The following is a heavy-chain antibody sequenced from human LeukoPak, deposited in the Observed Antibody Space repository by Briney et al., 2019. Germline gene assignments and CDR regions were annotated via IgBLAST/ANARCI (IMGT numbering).Heavy chain of an antibody. V-gene: IGHV3-53*01. D-gene: IGHD4/OR15-4a*01. CDR1: GFTFSSYW. CDR2: IYSDNT. Sequence: PGGSLRLSCAASGFTFSSYWMSWVRQAPGKGLEWVSFIYSDNTHYSDSEKGRFTISRDNSKNTLYLQMNSLRAEDTAVYYCARRAGAYSHPYDYWGQGTLVTVSS. J-gene: IGHJ4*02. CDR3: ARRAGAYSHPYDY.